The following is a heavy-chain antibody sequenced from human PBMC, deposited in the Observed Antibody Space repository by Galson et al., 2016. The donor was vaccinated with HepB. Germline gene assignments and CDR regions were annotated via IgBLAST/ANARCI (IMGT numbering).Heavy chain of an antibody. V-gene: IGHV3-11*05. D-gene: IGHD7-27*01. Sequence: SLRLSCAASGFTLSDYHMSWIRQTPGKGLEWISYINYNLNTNYADSVKGRFTISRDNAKKSVYLQMNRLRAEDTAVDYCARVLGYYYGMDVWGQGTTVTVSS. CDR1: GFTLSDYH. CDR3: ARVLGYYYGMDV. CDR2: INYNLNT. J-gene: IGHJ6*02.